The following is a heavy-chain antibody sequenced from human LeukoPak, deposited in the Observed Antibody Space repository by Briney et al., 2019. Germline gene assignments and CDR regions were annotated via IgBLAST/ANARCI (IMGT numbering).Heavy chain of an antibody. CDR2: INSDGGST. J-gene: IGHJ4*02. D-gene: IGHD5-24*01. CDR3: ARMASGVPGY. Sequence: GGSLRLSCAASGFAFSSYGMHWVRQAPGKGLVWVSRINSDGGSTIYADSVKGRFTISRDNAKNTLYLQMNSLRVDDTAVYYCARMASGVPGYWGQGTLVTVSS. CDR1: GFAFSSYG. V-gene: IGHV3-74*01.